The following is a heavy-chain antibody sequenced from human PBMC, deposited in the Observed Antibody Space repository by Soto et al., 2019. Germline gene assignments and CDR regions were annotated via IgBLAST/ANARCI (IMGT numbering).Heavy chain of an antibody. CDR2: IYHSGST. CDR1: GGSISSGGYS. V-gene: IGHV4-30-2*01. D-gene: IGHD2-2*01. CDR3: ARGETGYCSSTSCPYNWFDP. J-gene: IGHJ5*02. Sequence: SETLSLTCAVSGGSISSGGYSWSWIRQPPGKGLGWIGYIYHSGSTYYNPSLKSRVTISVDRSKNQFSLKLSSVTAADTAVYYCARGETGYCSSTSCPYNWFDPWGQGTLVTVSS.